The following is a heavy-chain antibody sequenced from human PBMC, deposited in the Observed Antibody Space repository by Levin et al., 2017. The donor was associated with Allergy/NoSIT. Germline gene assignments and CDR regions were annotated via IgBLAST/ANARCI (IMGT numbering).Heavy chain of an antibody. J-gene: IGHJ6*02. CDR3: TTTRAGGGQQPGGRRGRDYYYYGMDV. Sequence: GGSLRLSCAASGFTVSNAWMSWVRQAPGKGREWVGRIKSKTDGGTTDYAAPVKGRFTISRDDSKNTLYLQRNSMKTEDTAVYYCTTTRAGGGQQPGGRRGRDYYYYGMDVWGQGTTVTVSS. V-gene: IGHV3-15*01. D-gene: IGHD6-13*01. CDR2: IKSKTDGGTT. CDR1: GFTVSNAW.